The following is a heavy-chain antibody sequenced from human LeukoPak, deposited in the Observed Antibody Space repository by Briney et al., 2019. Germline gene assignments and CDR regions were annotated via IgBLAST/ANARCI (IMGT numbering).Heavy chain of an antibody. V-gene: IGHV4-34*01. D-gene: IGHD3-3*01. CDR2: INHSGST. CDR1: GGSFSGYY. Sequence: SETLSLTCAVYGGSFSGYYWSWIRQPPGKGLEWIGEINHSGSTNYNPSLKSRVAISVDTSKNQFSLKLSSVTAADTAVYYCARGVSITIFGVVTDAYYFDYWGQGTLVTVSS. CDR3: ARGVSITIFGVVTDAYYFDY. J-gene: IGHJ4*02.